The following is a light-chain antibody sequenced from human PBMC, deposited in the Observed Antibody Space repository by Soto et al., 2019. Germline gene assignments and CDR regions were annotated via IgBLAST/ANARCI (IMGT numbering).Light chain of an antibody. Sequence: QSALTQPASVSGSPGQSITISCTGTTSNVGTYKFVSWYQYHPGKAPKLIIYEGSKRPSGVSSRFSGSKSGNTASLTISGLQGDDDGDYYCSSYAGGSSMVFGGGTKLTVL. J-gene: IGLJ3*02. CDR2: EGS. CDR1: TSNVGTYKF. CDR3: SSYAGGSSMV. V-gene: IGLV2-23*01.